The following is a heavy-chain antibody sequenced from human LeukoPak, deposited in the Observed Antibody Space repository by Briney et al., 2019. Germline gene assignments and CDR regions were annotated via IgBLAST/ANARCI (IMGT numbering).Heavy chain of an antibody. J-gene: IGHJ6*03. V-gene: IGHV1-18*01. D-gene: IGHD2-2*01. Sequence: GASVKVSCKASGYTFTSYGISWVRQAPGQGLEWMGWISAYNGNTNYAQKLQGRVTMTTDTSTSTAYMELSRLRSDDTAVYYCARGYCSSTSCSYYYYYYMDVWGKGTTVTVSS. CDR3: ARGYCSSTSCSYYYYYYMDV. CDR1: GYTFTSYG. CDR2: ISAYNGNT.